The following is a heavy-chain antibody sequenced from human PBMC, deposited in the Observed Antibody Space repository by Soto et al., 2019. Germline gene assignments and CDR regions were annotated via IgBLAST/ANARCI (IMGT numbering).Heavy chain of an antibody. CDR3: AKTPGYSSTWTNDY. CDR2: ISGSGGST. Sequence: EVQLLESGGGLVQPGGSLRLSCAASGFTFGTYAMSWVRQAPGKGLEWVSGISGSGGSTYYADSVKGRFTISRDNSKNTLYLQMNSLRAEDTALYYCAKTPGYSSTWTNDYWGQGTLVTVSS. D-gene: IGHD6-13*01. CDR1: GFTFGTYA. V-gene: IGHV3-23*01. J-gene: IGHJ4*02.